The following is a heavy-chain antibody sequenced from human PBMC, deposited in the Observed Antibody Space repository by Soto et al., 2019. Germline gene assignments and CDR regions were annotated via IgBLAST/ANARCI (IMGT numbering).Heavy chain of an antibody. Sequence: GSLRLSCAASGFTFRNYAMTWARQAPGKGLEWVSSLLRSGSSAYYADSVRGRFSISSDTSANSLYLQMDNLRAEDTAIYYCAKDAISGDGIWLMDSWGQGTVVTVSS. CDR1: GFTFRNYA. D-gene: IGHD4-17*01. V-gene: IGHV3-23*01. CDR2: LLRSGSSA. J-gene: IGHJ5*02. CDR3: AKDAISGDGIWLMDS.